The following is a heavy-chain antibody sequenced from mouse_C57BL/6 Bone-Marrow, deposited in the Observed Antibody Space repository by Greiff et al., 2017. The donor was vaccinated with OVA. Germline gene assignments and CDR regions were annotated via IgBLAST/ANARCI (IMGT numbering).Heavy chain of an antibody. Sequence: VQLQQSGAELVRPGASVKLSCTASGFNIKDDYMHWVKQRPEQGLEWIGWIDPENGDTEYASKFQGKATITADTSSNTAYLQLSSLTSEDTAVYYFTTRIYYYGSSYGWYFDVWGTGTTVTVSS. J-gene: IGHJ1*03. D-gene: IGHD1-1*01. CDR3: TTRIYYYGSSYGWYFDV. V-gene: IGHV14-4*01. CDR2: IDPENGDT. CDR1: GFNIKDDY.